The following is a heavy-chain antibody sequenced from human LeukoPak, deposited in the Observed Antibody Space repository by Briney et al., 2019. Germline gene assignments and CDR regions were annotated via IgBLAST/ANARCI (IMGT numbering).Heavy chain of an antibody. CDR2: IKQDGSAK. Sequence: GGSLRLSCAASGFTFSGYWMSWVRQAPGKGLEWVANIKQDGSAKYYVDSVKGRFTISRDNAKNSLYLQMGSLRAEDTAVYYCARFSGRNWGQGTLVTVSS. CDR1: GFTFSGYW. CDR3: ARFSGRN. J-gene: IGHJ4*02. D-gene: IGHD2-15*01. V-gene: IGHV3-7*01.